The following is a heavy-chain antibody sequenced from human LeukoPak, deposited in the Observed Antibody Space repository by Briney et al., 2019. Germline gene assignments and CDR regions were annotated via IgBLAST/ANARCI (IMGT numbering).Heavy chain of an antibody. J-gene: IGHJ4*02. V-gene: IGHV1-18*01. D-gene: IGHD3-10*01. CDR2: ISAYNGNT. CDR3: ARPRMVRGVIAPYFDY. CDR1: GYTFTSYG. Sequence: ASVKVSCKASGYTFTSYGISWVRQAPGQGLEWMGWISAYNGNTNYAQELQGRVTMTTDTSTSTAYMELRSLRSDDTAVYYCARPRMVRGVIAPYFDYWGQGTLVTVSS.